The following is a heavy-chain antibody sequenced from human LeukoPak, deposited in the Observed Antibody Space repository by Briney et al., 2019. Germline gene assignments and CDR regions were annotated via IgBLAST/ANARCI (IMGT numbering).Heavy chain of an antibody. CDR1: GFTFSSYA. V-gene: IGHV3-30*04. Sequence: PGGSLRLSCAASGFTFSSYAMHWVRQAPGKGLEWVAVISYDGSNKYYADSVKCRFTISRDNSKNTLYLQMNSLRAEDTAVYYCAREPTPDYWGQGTLVTVSS. CDR3: AREPTPDY. D-gene: IGHD2-15*01. CDR2: ISYDGSNK. J-gene: IGHJ4*02.